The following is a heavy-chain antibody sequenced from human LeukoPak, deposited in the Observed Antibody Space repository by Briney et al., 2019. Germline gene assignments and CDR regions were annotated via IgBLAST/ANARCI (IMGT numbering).Heavy chain of an antibody. J-gene: IGHJ4*02. D-gene: IGHD4/OR15-4a*01. CDR1: GDSVSSNRSV. CDR3: AREYGGFDY. Sequence: SQTLSLTCAISGDSVSSNRSVWNWIRQSPSRGLEWLGRTYYRSKWSNDYAASVKSRITINPETSKNQVSLQLNSVIPEDTAVYYCAREYGGFDYWGQGTLVTVSS. V-gene: IGHV6-1*01. CDR2: TYYRSKWSN.